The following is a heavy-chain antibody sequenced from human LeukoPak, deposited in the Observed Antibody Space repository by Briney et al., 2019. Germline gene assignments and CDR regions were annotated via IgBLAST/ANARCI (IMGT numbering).Heavy chain of an antibody. J-gene: IGHJ5*02. CDR3: ARRSRDCSSTSCFDWFDP. D-gene: IGHD2-2*01. Sequence: SETLSLTCTVSGVSISSYYWSWIRQPPGKGLEWIGYIYTSGSTNYNPSLKSRVTISVDTSKNQFSLKLSSVTAADTAVYYCARRSRDCSSTSCFDWFDPWGQGTLVTVSS. CDR2: IYTSGST. V-gene: IGHV4-4*09. CDR1: GVSISSYY.